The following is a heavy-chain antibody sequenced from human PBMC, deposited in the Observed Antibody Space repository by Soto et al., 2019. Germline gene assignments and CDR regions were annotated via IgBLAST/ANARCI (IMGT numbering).Heavy chain of an antibody. CDR2: ISSSGSTI. J-gene: IGHJ6*02. V-gene: IGHV3-48*03. D-gene: IGHD6-13*01. Sequence: GGSLRLSCATSGFTFSSYEMNWVRQAPGKXLEWVSYISSSGSTIYYADSVKGRFTISRDNAKNSLYLQMDSLRAEDTAVYYCARDQEAGSFFPYYYGMDVWGQGTTVTVCS. CDR3: ARDQEAGSFFPYYYGMDV. CDR1: GFTFSSYE.